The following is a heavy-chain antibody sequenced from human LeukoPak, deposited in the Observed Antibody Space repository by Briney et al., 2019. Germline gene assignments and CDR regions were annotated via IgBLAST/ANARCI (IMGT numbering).Heavy chain of an antibody. Sequence: SETLSLTCTVSGGSISSYYWSWIRQPPGKGLEWIGYIYYSGSTNYNPSLKSRVTISVDTSKNQFSLKLSSVTAADTAVYYCARLEAAYSSSWYGMDVWAKGPRSPSP. V-gene: IGHV4-59*08. CDR2: IYYSGST. J-gene: IGHJ6*02. CDR1: GGSISSYY. D-gene: IGHD6-13*01. CDR3: ARLEAAYSSSWYGMDV.